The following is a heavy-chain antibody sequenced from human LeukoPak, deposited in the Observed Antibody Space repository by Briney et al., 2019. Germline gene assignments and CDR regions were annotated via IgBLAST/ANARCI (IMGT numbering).Heavy chain of an antibody. Sequence: GESLKISCKGSGYSFTSYWTGWVRQMPGKGLEWMGIIYPGDSDTRYSPSFQGQVTISADKSISTAYLQWSSLKASDTAMYYCARHRLSSYTYMDVWGKGTTVTISS. CDR1: GYSFTSYW. D-gene: IGHD5-12*01. V-gene: IGHV5-51*01. CDR2: IYPGDSDT. J-gene: IGHJ6*03. CDR3: ARHRLSSYTYMDV.